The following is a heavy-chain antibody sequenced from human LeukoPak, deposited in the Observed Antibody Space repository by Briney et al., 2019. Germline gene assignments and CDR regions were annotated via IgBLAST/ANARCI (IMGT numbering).Heavy chain of an antibody. V-gene: IGHV3-23*01. Sequence: GGSLRPSCAASGFTFSSYAMSWVRQTPGRGLGWVSAISGSGSTTYYADSVKGHFTISRDNSKNTLYLQMDSLTAEDTAIYYCAKDRGTSGRHSRFVYWGQGTLVTVSS. CDR2: ISGSGSTT. D-gene: IGHD2-2*01. J-gene: IGHJ4*02. CDR3: AKDRGTSGRHSRFVY. CDR1: GFTFSSYA.